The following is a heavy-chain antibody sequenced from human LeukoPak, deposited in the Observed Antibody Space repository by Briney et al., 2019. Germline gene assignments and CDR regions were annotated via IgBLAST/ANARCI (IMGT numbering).Heavy chain of an antibody. CDR1: GYTFTGYY. D-gene: IGHD1-20*01. CDR2: INPNSGGT. CDR3: ARLGATNWNDVNY. J-gene: IGHJ4*02. Sequence: ASVKVSCKASGYTFTGYYMHWVRQAPGQGLEWMGRINPNSGGTNYAQKFQGRVTMTRDTSISTAYMELSRLGSDDTAVYYCARLGATNWNDVNYWGQGTLVTVSS. V-gene: IGHV1-2*06.